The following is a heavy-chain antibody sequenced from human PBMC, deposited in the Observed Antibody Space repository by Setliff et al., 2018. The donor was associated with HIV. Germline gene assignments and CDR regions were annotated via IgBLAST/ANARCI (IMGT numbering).Heavy chain of an antibody. CDR1: GFTFSTYW. Sequence: GGSLRLSCLASGFTFSTYWISWVRQAPGKGLEWVASVKPDGSEKYYVDSVKGRFTISRDNTKNSLSLQMNSLRLDDTAVYYCARHGEDYWGQGTLVTVSS. CDR2: VKPDGSEK. V-gene: IGHV3-7*03. J-gene: IGHJ4*02. CDR3: ARHGEDY. D-gene: IGHD3-10*01.